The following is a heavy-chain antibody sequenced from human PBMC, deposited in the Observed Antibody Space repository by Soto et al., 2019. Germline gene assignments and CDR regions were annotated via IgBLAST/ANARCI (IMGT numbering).Heavy chain of an antibody. J-gene: IGHJ6*02. V-gene: IGHV1-69*12. Sequence: QVQLLQSGAEVKKPGSSVRVSCEASGGSFRTYSISWVRQAPGQGLEWMGEIIPIFGTVNYAQKFQGRVTITADEPTTTVYMALRSLRSEDTALYYCAKGAVAGTPTSYYYYGMDVWGQGTTVTVSS. CDR2: IIPIFGTV. CDR1: GGSFRTYS. D-gene: IGHD6-19*01. CDR3: AKGAVAGTPTSYYYYGMDV.